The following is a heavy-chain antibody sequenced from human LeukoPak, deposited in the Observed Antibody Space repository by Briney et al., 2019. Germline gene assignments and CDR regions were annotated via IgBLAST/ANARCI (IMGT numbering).Heavy chain of an antibody. V-gene: IGHV3-21*01. J-gene: IGHJ4*02. CDR1: GFTFSSYI. D-gene: IGHD6-19*01. CDR3: ARTSSGWSSHFDY. Sequence: PGGSLRLSCAVSGFTFSSYIVNWVRQAPGKGLEWVSSISGSSSYIYYADSVKGRLTISRDNAKNSLYVQMNSLRAEDTAVYYCARTSSGWSSHFDYWGQGTLVTVSS. CDR2: ISGSSSYI.